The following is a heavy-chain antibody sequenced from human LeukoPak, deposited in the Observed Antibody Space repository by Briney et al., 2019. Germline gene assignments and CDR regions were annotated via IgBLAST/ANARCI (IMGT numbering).Heavy chain of an antibody. J-gene: IGHJ5*02. D-gene: IGHD5-18*01. V-gene: IGHV4-39*07. CDR2: IYYSGTT. CDR1: GGSISSSPYY. CDR3: AKGAGGFSYYNWFDP. Sequence: MSSETLSLTCTVSGGSISSSPYYWGWIRQPPGEGLEWIGSIYYSGTTHYNPSLESRVTISVDTSKNQFSLKLASVTAADMAIYYCAKGAGGFSYYNWFDPWGQGTLVTVSS.